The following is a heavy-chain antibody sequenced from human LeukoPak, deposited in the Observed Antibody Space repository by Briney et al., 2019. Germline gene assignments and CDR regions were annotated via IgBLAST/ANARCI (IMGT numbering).Heavy chain of an antibody. CDR1: GYSIRSCSY. D-gene: IGHD4-17*01. J-gene: IGHJ4*02. Sequence: SETLSLTCDVSGYSIRSCSYCGWIRQPPGKGLEWIGCMFHSGDTYHDPSLKSRVTISADTSKNQFSLKLTSVTAADTAVYYCEKVRAYGAYARHDYWGQGTLVTVSS. CDR2: MFHSGDT. V-gene: IGHV4-38-2*01. CDR3: EKVRAYGAYARHDY.